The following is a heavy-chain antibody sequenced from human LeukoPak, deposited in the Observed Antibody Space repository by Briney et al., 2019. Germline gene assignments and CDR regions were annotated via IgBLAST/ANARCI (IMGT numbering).Heavy chain of an antibody. V-gene: IGHV4-59*01. CDR2: IYYSGST. D-gene: IGHD3-22*01. CDR3: ARYIDSSGYYFDY. J-gene: IGHJ4*02. CDR1: GGSISSYY. Sequence: PSETLSLTCTVSGGSISSYYWSWIRQPPGKGLEWIGYIYYSGSTNYNPSLKSRVTISVDTSKNQFSLKLSSVTAAGTAVYYCARYIDSSGYYFDYWGQGTLVTVSS.